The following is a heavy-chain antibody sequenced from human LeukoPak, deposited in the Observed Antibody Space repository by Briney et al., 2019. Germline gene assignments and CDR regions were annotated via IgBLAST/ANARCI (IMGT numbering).Heavy chain of an antibody. J-gene: IGHJ5*02. Sequence: PGGSLRLSCAASGFTFSSSWMSWVRQAPGKGLEWVANIKQDGSEKYYVDSVKDRFTISRDNAKNSLYLQMDSLRDEDTAVYYCAREYYDSSGYYWFDPWGQGTPVTVSS. V-gene: IGHV3-7*01. CDR2: IKQDGSEK. CDR3: AREYYDSSGYYWFDP. D-gene: IGHD3-22*01. CDR1: GFTFSSSW.